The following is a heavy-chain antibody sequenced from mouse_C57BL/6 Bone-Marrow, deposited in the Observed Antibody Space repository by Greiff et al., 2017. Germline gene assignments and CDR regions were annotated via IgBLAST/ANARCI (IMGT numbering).Heavy chain of an antibody. CDR3: ARGGFAY. CDR2: IDPSDSYT. J-gene: IGHJ3*01. CDR1: GYTFTSYW. Sequence: QVQLQQPGAELVKPGASVKLSCKASGYTFTSYWMQWVKQRPGPGLEWIGEIDPSDSYTNYNQKFKGKATLTVDTSSSTAYMQLSSLTSEDSAVYYCARGGFAYWGQGTLVTVSA. V-gene: IGHV1-50*01.